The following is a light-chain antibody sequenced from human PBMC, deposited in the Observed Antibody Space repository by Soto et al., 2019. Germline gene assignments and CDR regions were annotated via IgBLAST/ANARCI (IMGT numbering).Light chain of an antibody. V-gene: IGKV1-5*01. CDR2: DAS. J-gene: IGKJ1*01. CDR3: QQYSNYSAT. CDR1: QSISDW. Sequence: DVQMTQSPSTLSASVGDRVTITCRASQSISDWLAWFQQKPGQAPRLLIYDASSLQSGVPSKFSGSGSGTEFTLTINSLKPDDFATYFCQQYSNYSATFGQGTKVEIK.